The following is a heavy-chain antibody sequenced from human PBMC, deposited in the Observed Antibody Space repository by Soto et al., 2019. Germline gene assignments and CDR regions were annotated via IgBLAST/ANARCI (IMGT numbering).Heavy chain of an antibody. J-gene: IGHJ6*03. CDR1: GYTFTGYY. Sequence: ASVKVSCKASGYTFTGYYMHWVRQAPGQGLEWMGWINPNSGGTNYAQKFQGWVTMTRDTSISTAYMELSRLRSDDTAVYYCARLYGGTSRLEGHYYYYMDVWGKGTTVTVSS. CDR2: INPNSGGT. V-gene: IGHV1-2*04. D-gene: IGHD2-2*01. CDR3: ARLYGGTSRLEGHYYYYMDV.